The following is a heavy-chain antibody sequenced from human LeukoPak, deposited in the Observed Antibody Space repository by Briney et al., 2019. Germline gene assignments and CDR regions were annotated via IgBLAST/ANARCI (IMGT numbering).Heavy chain of an antibody. V-gene: IGHV3-23*01. Sequence: GGSLRLSCAASGFSFSNYAMTWVRQAPGKGLEWVSGISGGGGSIYYADFVKGRSTISRDNSKNTVYLQMNSLRAEDTAVYYCAKCARIDWLPIDYWGQGTLVTVSS. CDR2: ISGGGGSI. D-gene: IGHD3-9*01. CDR1: GFSFSNYA. CDR3: AKCARIDWLPIDY. J-gene: IGHJ4*02.